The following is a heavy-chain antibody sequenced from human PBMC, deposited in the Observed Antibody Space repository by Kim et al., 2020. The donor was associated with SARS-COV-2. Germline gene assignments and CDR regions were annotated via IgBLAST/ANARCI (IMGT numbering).Heavy chain of an antibody. J-gene: IGHJ4*02. Sequence: GGSLRLSCAASGFTFSSYAMHWVRQAPGKGLEWVAVISYDGSNKYYADSVKGRFTISRDNSKNTLYLQMNSLRAEDTAVYYCASIRSGSYVGPFDYWGQGTLVTVSS. D-gene: IGHD1-26*01. CDR1: GFTFSSYA. V-gene: IGHV3-30-3*01. CDR3: ASIRSGSYVGPFDY. CDR2: ISYDGSNK.